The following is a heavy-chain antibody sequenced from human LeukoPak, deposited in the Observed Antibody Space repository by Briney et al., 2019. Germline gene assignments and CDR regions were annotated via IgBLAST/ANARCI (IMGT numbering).Heavy chain of an antibody. V-gene: IGHV4-59*08. CDR2: IYYSGST. Sequence: SETLSLTCTVSGGSISSYYWSWIRQPPGKGLEWIGYIYYSGSTNYNPSLKSRVTISVDTSKNQFSLKLSSVTAADTAVYYCARRDTSSWYKDDAFDIRGQGTMITVSS. J-gene: IGHJ3*02. CDR1: GGSISSYY. CDR3: ARRDTSSWYKDDAFDI. D-gene: IGHD6-13*01.